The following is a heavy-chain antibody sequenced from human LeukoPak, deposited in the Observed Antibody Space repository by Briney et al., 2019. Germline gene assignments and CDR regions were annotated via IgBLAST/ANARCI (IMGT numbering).Heavy chain of an antibody. CDR2: IYHTGST. CDR3: ARYCSSTTCILRAFDY. V-gene: IGHV4-38-2*01. CDR1: GYSFTSGHY. D-gene: IGHD2-2*01. Sequence: PSETLSLTCSVSGYSFTSGHYWGWIRQPPGKGLEWNGDIYHTGSTHYNPSLKSRVTISVDTSKNQFSLKLSSVAAADTAVYYCARYCSSTTCILRAFDYWGQGTLVTVSS. J-gene: IGHJ4*02.